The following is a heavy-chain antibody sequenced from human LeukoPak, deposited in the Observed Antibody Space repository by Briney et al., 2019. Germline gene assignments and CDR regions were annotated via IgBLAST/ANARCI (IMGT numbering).Heavy chain of an antibody. CDR2: IHTSGNT. CDR1: GGSISTYY. CDR3: AREGSMTARPFVSIDY. V-gene: IGHV4-4*07. J-gene: IGHJ4*02. Sequence: SETLSLTCTASGGSISTYYWSWIRQPAGEGLEWIGRIHTSGNTDYNPSLKSRVTMSVDTSKNQFSLKLRSVTAADTAVYYCAREGSMTARPFVSIDYWGQGTLVTISS. D-gene: IGHD6-6*01.